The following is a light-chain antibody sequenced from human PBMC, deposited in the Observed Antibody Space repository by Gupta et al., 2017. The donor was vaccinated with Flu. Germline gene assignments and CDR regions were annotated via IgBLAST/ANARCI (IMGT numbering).Light chain of an antibody. J-gene: IGKJ1*01. CDR2: KDS. CDR1: QGLVYSDGNKY. Sequence: DVVMTQSPLSLPVTLGQPASISCRSSQGLVYSDGNKYLHWFQQRPGQSPRRLIYKDSYRESGVPDSFSGSGSGTDFTLKISRGEAEDVGVYYCKQWEHCPWAFGQGTKVEIK. V-gene: IGKV2-30*01. CDR3: KQWEHCPWA.